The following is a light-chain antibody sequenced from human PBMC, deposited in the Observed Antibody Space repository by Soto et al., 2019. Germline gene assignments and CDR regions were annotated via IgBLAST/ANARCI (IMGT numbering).Light chain of an antibody. J-gene: IGLJ2*01. CDR3: GTWDSSLNVVV. Sequence: QSVLTQSSSVSAAAGQKVTIACSGSYSNIGSNFVSCYQHFPGSAPKLVIYDNTQRPSGIPDRFSGSKSGSSATLGITGLQTGDEADYYCGTWDSSLNVVVFGGGTKLTVL. CDR1: YSNIGSNF. CDR2: DNT. V-gene: IGLV1-51*01.